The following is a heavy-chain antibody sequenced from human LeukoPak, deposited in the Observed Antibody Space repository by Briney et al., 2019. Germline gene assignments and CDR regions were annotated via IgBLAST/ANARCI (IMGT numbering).Heavy chain of an antibody. CDR1: GITFSNYW. Sequence: GGSLRLSCAASGITFSNYWMHWVRQAPGKGLVWVSHIIQDGSVTFYADSVKGRFTISRDNAKNTVYLQMNSLRTEDTAVCYCATDDYRGLGYWGQGTLVTVSS. CDR2: IIQDGSVT. CDR3: ATDDYRGLGY. V-gene: IGHV3-74*01. J-gene: IGHJ4*02. D-gene: IGHD3-16*01.